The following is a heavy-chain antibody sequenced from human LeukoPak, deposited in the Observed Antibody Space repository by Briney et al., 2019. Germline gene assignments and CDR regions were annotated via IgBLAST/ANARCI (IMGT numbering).Heavy chain of an antibody. V-gene: IGHV3-30*04. CDR1: GFTFSSYA. CDR2: KSYDGSNK. J-gene: IGHJ4*02. Sequence: GRSLRLSCAASGFTFSSYAMHWVRQAPGKGLEWVAVKSYDGSNKYYADSVKGRFTISRDNSKNTLYLQMNSLRAEDTAVYYCARSGVLSFDYWGQGTLVTVSS. D-gene: IGHD3-9*01. CDR3: ARSGVLSFDY.